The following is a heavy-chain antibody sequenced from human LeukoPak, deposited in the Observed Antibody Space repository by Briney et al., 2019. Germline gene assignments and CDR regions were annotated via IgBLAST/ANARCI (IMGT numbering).Heavy chain of an antibody. CDR3: ARWGDYGGNSMYAFDI. CDR2: MHYTGTT. D-gene: IGHD4-23*01. J-gene: IGHJ3*02. Sequence: SETLSLTCTVSGGSISSYYWNWIRQPPGKGLEWIGYMHYTGTTHYNPSLESRVTGSVNTSRNQFSLKLSSVTAADTAVYYCARWGDYGGNSMYAFDIWGPGTMVTVSS. V-gene: IGHV4-59*01. CDR1: GGSISSYY.